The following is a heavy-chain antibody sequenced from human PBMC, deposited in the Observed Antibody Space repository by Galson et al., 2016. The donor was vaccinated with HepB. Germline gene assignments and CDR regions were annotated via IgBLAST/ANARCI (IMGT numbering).Heavy chain of an antibody. CDR1: GYTVTSQA. D-gene: IGHD3-10*01. CDR3: SRWGLVHAFDI. V-gene: IGHV1-3*01. J-gene: IGHJ3*02. CDR2: INAGNGNT. Sequence: SVKVSCKASGYTVTSQAMHWVRQAPGQRLEWMGWINAGNGNTKYSQKFQGRVTFTRDTSANTAYMELSSLRSEDTALYYCSRWGLVHAFDIWGQGTMVTVSS.